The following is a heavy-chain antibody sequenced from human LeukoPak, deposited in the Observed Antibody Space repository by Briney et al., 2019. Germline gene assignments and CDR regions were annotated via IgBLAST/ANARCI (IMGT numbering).Heavy chain of an antibody. Sequence: SGGSLRLSCAASGFTFSSYGMHWVRQAPGKGLEWVAVISYDGSNKYYADSVKGRFTISRDNSKNTLYLQMNSLRAEDTAVYCCLISNLDGYSYGFDPFDYWGQGTLVTVSS. CDR1: GFTFSSYG. CDR3: LISNLDGYSYGFDPFDY. D-gene: IGHD5-18*01. J-gene: IGHJ4*02. CDR2: ISYDGSNK. V-gene: IGHV3-30*03.